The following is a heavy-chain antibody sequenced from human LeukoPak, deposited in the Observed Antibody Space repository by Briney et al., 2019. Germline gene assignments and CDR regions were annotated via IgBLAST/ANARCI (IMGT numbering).Heavy chain of an antibody. V-gene: IGHV1-18*01. D-gene: IGHD1-26*01. CDR1: GYTFTSYG. CDR3: ARSPLSVGATTLYSDY. CDR2: ISAYNGNT. J-gene: IGHJ4*02. Sequence: ASVKVSCKASGYTFTSYGISWVRQAPGQGLEWIGWISAYNGNTNYAQKLQGRVTMTTDTSTSTAYMELRSLRSDDTAVYYCARSPLSVGATTLYSDYWGQGTLVTVFS.